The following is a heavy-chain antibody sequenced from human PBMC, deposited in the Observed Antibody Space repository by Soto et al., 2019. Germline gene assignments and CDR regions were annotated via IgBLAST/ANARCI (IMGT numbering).Heavy chain of an antibody. J-gene: IGHJ6*02. D-gene: IGHD6-13*01. V-gene: IGHV3-30-3*01. CDR3: ARDYSIAAAGAYGMDV. Sequence: PGGSLRLSCAASGFTFSSYAMHWVRQAPGKGLEWVAVISYDGSNKYYADSVKGRFTISRDNSKNTLHLQMNSLRAEDTAVYYCARDYSIAAAGAYGMDVWGQGTTVTVSS. CDR1: GFTFSSYA. CDR2: ISYDGSNK.